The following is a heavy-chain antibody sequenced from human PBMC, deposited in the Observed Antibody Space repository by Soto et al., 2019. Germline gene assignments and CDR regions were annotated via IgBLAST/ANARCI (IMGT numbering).Heavy chain of an antibody. CDR2: IYYSGST. V-gene: IGHV4-39*01. CDR1: GGSISSSSYY. D-gene: IGHD4-17*01. Sequence: SETLSLTCTVSGGSISSSSYYWGWIRQPPGKGLEWIGSIYYSGSTYYNPSLKSRVTISVDTSKNQFSLKLSSVTAADTAVYYCAGPIRAYGDYYFDYWGQGTLVTVSS. CDR3: AGPIRAYGDYYFDY. J-gene: IGHJ4*02.